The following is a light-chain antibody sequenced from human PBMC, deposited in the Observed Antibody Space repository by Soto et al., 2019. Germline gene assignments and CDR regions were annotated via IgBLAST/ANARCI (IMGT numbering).Light chain of an antibody. J-gene: IGLJ3*02. V-gene: IGLV2-23*01. CDR3: CSFAGSNSWV. CDR1: SSDVGTYDL. CDR2: EAT. Sequence: QSVLTQPASVSGSPGQSITISCTGTSSDVGTYDLVSWYQHHPGAAPKLMIYEATRRPSGISNRFSGSKSGNTASLTISGLQAEDAADYYCCSFAGSNSWVFGGGTKVTVL.